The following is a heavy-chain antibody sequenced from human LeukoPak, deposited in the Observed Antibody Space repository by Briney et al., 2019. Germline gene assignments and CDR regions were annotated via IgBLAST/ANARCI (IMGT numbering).Heavy chain of an antibody. CDR1: GYTFTSYA. Sequence: ASVKVSCKASGYTFTSYAMHWVRQAPGQRLEWMGWINAGNGNTKYSQKFQGRVTITRDTSASTAYMELSSLRSEDTAVYYCARTLLWFGELSSFDPWGQGTLVTVSS. V-gene: IGHV1-3*01. CDR3: ARTLLWFGELSSFDP. CDR2: INAGNGNT. J-gene: IGHJ5*02. D-gene: IGHD3-10*01.